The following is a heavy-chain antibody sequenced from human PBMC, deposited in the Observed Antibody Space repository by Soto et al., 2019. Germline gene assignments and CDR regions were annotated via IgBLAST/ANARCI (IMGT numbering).Heavy chain of an antibody. CDR2: INPETGGT. CDR3: ARERFQVISDGMDV. J-gene: IGHJ6*02. D-gene: IGHD2-21*01. Sequence: ASVKVSCKASGYTFTGYYVHWVREAPGQGLEWMGWINPETGGTSYAQKFQGRVTLSRDTSINTAYLELSSLRFDDAAVYFCARERFQVISDGMDVWGQGTTVTV. V-gene: IGHV1-2*02. CDR1: GYTFTGYY.